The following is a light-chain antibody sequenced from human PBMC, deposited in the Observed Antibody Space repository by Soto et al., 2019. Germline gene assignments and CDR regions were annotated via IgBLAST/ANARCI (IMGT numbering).Light chain of an antibody. Sequence: QSVLTQPPSVSGAPGQRVTMSCTGSSSNIGAGCGVHWYQQVPGTAPKLLIYGNNNRPSGVPDRFSGSKSGTSASLAITGLQAEDEADYYCQSYDSSLSRRVFGTGTKVTVL. J-gene: IGLJ1*01. CDR1: SSNIGAGCG. CDR2: GNN. V-gene: IGLV1-40*01. CDR3: QSYDSSLSRRV.